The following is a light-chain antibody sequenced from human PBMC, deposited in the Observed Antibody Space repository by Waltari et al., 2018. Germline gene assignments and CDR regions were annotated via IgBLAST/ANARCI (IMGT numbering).Light chain of an antibody. CDR3: QSFDTSLGAI. V-gene: IGLV1-40*01. CDR2: GDS. CDR1: RPNIGAGHP. J-gene: IGLJ2*01. Sequence: HSVLAQPPSVSGAPRQRAPNPCTPRRPNIGAGHPLHWYQEFPGTALKLLIYGDSNRPSEVPDRFSGSKSGTSASLAITGLQAEDEANYYCQSFDTSLGAIFGGGTKVTVL.